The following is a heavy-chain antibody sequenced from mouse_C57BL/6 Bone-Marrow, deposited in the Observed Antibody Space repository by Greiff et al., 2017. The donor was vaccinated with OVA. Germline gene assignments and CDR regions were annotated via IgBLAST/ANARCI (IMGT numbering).Heavy chain of an antibody. CDR1: GYTFTSYW. V-gene: IGHV1-64*01. CDR2: IHPNSGST. Sequence: QVQLQQSGAELVKPGASVKLSCKASGYTFTSYWMHWVKQRPGQGLEWIGMIHPNSGSTNYNEKFKSKATLTVDKSSSTAYMQLSSLTSEDSAVYYCARYDGWLLRAMDYWGQGTSVTVSS. J-gene: IGHJ4*01. D-gene: IGHD2-3*01. CDR3: ARYDGWLLRAMDY.